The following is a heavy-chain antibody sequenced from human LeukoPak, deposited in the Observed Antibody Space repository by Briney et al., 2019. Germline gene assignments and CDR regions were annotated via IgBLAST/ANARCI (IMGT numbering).Heavy chain of an antibody. D-gene: IGHD3-10*01. V-gene: IGHV3-7*01. CDR2: IKQDGSEK. CDR3: ARAGFTFSDYFGSFFDY. CDR1: GFTFSSYW. J-gene: IGHJ4*02. Sequence: QPGGSLRLSCAASGFTFSSYWMSWVRQAPGKGLEWVANIKQDGSEKYYVDSVKGRFTISRDNAKNSLYLQMNSLRAEDTAVYYCARAGFTFSDYFGSFFDYWGQGTLVTVSS.